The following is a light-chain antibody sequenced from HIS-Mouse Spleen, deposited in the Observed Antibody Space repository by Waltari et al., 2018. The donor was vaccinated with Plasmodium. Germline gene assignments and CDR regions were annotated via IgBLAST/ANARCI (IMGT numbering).Light chain of an antibody. V-gene: IGKV1D-8*02. J-gene: IGKJ3*01. CDR3: QQYYSFPLT. Sequence: AIWMTQSPSLLSASTGDRVTISCRMSQGISCYLAWYQQKPGKAPELLIYAASTLQSGVPSRFSGSGSGTDFTLTISCLQSEDFATYYCQQYYSFPLTFGPGTKVDIK. CDR1: QGISCY. CDR2: AAS.